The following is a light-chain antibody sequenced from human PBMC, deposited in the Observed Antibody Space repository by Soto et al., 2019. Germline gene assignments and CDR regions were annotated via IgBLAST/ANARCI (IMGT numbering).Light chain of an antibody. CDR1: QSISIN. J-gene: IGKJ3*01. V-gene: IGKV3-20*01. Sequence: EVEMTQSPATLSVSPGERVTLSCRASQSISINLAWYQQKPGQAPRLLIYGASSRATGIPDRFSGSGSGTDFTLTISRLEPEDFAVYYCQQYGSSFTFGPGTKVDI. CDR2: GAS. CDR3: QQYGSSFT.